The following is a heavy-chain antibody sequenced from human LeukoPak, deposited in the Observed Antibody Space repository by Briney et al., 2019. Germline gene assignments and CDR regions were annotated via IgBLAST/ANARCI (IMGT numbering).Heavy chain of an antibody. CDR3: ATTSHYYDSSGYYYGDDAFDI. CDR2: INPSGGST. V-gene: IGHV1-46*01. D-gene: IGHD3-22*01. J-gene: IGHJ3*02. CDR1: GYTFTSYY. Sequence: GASVKVSCKASGYTFTSYYMHWVRQAPGQGLEWMGIINPSGGSTSYAQKFQGRVTITRDTSASTAYMELSSLRSEDMAVYYCATTSHYYDSSGYYYGDDAFDIWGRGTMVTVSS.